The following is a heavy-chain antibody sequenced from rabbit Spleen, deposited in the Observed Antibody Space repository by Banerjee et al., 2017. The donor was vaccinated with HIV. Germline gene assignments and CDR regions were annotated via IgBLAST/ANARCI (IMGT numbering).Heavy chain of an antibody. J-gene: IGHJ4*01. CDR3: ARDLDGVIGWNLGW. D-gene: IGHD1-1*01. V-gene: IGHV1S40*01. CDR1: GVSFSSNYY. CDR2: IDTGYSGFT. Sequence: QSLEESGGDLVKPGASLTLTCSASGVSFSSNYYMCWVRQAPGKGLEWIACIDTGYSGFTYFATWAKGRFTCSKTSSTTVTLQMTSLTAADTATYFCARDLDGVIGWNLGWWGPGTLVTVS.